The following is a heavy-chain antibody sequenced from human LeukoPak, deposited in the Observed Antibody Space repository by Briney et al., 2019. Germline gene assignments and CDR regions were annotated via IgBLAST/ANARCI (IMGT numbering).Heavy chain of an antibody. CDR3: AREEGVRSLRYFDWFQSVNWFDP. Sequence: PGGSLRLACAASGFSFSSYGMHWVRQAPGKGLEWVAVISYAGSSKLYADSVKGRFTLSRDNSKNTLYLQMNSLSAEDTAVYYCAREEGVRSLRYFDWFQSVNWFDPWGQGTLVTVSS. D-gene: IGHD3-9*01. CDR1: GFSFSSYG. V-gene: IGHV3-30*03. CDR2: ISYAGSSK. J-gene: IGHJ5*02.